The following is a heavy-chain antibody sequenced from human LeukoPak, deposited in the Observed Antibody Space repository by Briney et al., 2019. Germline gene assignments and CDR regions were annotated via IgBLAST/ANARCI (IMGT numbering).Heavy chain of an antibody. D-gene: IGHD6-19*01. CDR2: IYYSGNT. CDR3: ARDSSGRYDYFDY. J-gene: IGHJ4*02. Sequence: PSETLSLTCSVSGGSISSYYWSWIRQPPGKGLEWIGYIYYSGNTDYNPSLKGRVTISVDTSKNQLSLKLSSVTAADTAVYYCARDSSGRYDYFDYWGQGTLVTVSS. CDR1: GGSISSYY. V-gene: IGHV4-59*01.